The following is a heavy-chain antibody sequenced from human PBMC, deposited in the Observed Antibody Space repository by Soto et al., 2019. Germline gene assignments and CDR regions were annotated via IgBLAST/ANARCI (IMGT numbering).Heavy chain of an antibody. CDR3: VRDFYLGGGTWGYFDY. Sequence: PSETLSLTCTVSGASISSGFFYWSWIRQHPGKGLEWIGYIYYSGSTYYNPSLKSRVTMSVDTSKGQFSLKLSSVTAADTAVYYCVRDFYLGGGTWGYFDYWGQGTLVTVYS. D-gene: IGHD3-16*01. V-gene: IGHV4-31*03. CDR2: IYYSGST. CDR1: GASISSGFFY. J-gene: IGHJ4*02.